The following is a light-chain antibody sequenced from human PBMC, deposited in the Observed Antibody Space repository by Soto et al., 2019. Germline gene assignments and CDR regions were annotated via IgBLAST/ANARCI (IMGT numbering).Light chain of an antibody. CDR2: EVD. J-gene: IGLJ1*01. V-gene: IGLV2-8*01. CDR3: TSYAGNSNYV. CDR1: TNDVGGFNY. Sequence: QSVRSQPPSASGSAGQSVTISCTGPTNDVGGFNYVSWYQQHPGRVPKLIIYEVDKRPSGVPDRFSGSKSGNTASLTVSGLQADDEADYYCTSYAGNSNYVFGTGTKVTVL.